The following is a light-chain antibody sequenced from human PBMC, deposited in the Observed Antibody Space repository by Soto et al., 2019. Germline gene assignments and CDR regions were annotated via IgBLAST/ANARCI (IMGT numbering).Light chain of an antibody. J-gene: IGKJ4*01. CDR3: QQYNHWPPLT. CDR1: QSVGRN. CDR2: GAS. Sequence: EIVMTQSPATLSVSPGERATLSCRASQSVGRNLAWYQQKPGQAPRLLIYGASTRATGIPARFSGSGSGTEFTLTISSRPSEDFAIYSCQQYNHWPPLTFGGGTKVEIK. V-gene: IGKV3-15*01.